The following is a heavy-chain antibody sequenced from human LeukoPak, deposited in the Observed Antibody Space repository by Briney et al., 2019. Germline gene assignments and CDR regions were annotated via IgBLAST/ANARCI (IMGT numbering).Heavy chain of an antibody. V-gene: IGHV3-30*18. CDR2: ISYDGSKK. Sequence: GGSLRFSCAASGFTFNNHGMNWVRQAPGKGLEWVAIISYDGSKKYYADSVKGRFTISRDNSKNTLYLQMNSLRAEDTAVYYCAKDQLWLGNPFDYWGQGTLVTISS. D-gene: IGHD6-19*01. CDR1: GFTFNNHG. J-gene: IGHJ4*02. CDR3: AKDQLWLGNPFDY.